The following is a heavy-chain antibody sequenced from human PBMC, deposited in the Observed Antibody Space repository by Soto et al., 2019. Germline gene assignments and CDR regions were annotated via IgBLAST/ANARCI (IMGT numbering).Heavy chain of an antibody. V-gene: IGHV3-15*01. D-gene: IGHD3-9*01. J-gene: IGHJ4*02. CDR2: IKSKTDGGTA. CDR1: GFNLSHPW. CDR3: TTVIYYDILTGYHNVAY. Sequence: EVQLVESGGGLVKPGGSLRLSCVASGFNLSHPWMTWVRQAAGKGLEWVGRIKSKTDGGTADYAAPVKGRATISRDDSKNTVYLQMNSLKTEDTAVYYCTTVIYYDILTGYHNVAYWGQGALVTVSS.